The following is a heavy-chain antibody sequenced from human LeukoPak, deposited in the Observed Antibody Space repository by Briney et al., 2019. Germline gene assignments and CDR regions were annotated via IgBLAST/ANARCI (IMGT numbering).Heavy chain of an antibody. CDR1: GYSFSSYT. J-gene: IGHJ4*02. Sequence: ASVKVSCKASGYSFSSYTITWLRQAPGQGLEWMGSISAYTGYTNSAQKFQGRVSMTTDTSTSTAHMEMTSLKSDDTAVYYCARSSYGDYFNYWGQGTLVTVSS. CDR2: ISAYTGYT. D-gene: IGHD4-17*01. V-gene: IGHV1-18*04. CDR3: ARSSYGDYFNY.